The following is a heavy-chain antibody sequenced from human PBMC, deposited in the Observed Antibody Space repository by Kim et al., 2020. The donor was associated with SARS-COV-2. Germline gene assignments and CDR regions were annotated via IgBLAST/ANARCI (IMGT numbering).Heavy chain of an antibody. D-gene: IGHD2-2*01. V-gene: IGHV4-38-2*02. CDR3: ARSTIVVVPAATQHLPAYEL. Sequence: SETLSLTCTVSGYSISSGYYWGWIRQPPGKGLEWIGSIYHSGSTYYNPSLKSRVTISVDTSKNQFSLKLSSVTAADTAVYYCARSTIVVVPAATQHLPAYELWGRGTLVTVSS. CDR1: GYSISSGYY. J-gene: IGHJ2*01. CDR2: IYHSGST.